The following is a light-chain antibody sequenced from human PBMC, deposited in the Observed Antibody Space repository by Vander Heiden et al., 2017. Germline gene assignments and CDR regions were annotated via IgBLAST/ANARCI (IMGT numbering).Light chain of an antibody. V-gene: IGKV1-33*01. CDR1: QYIGKY. J-gene: IGKJ2*01. CDR3: QQHESLPT. Sequence: IQMTQSPAFLSASVGDRVTITCQASQYIGKYLSWYQQKPGKAPNLLIYAASYLEVGVPSRSSASGSGTEFILTINSLQPEDIAVYYCQQHESLPTFGQGTKVEIK. CDR2: AAS.